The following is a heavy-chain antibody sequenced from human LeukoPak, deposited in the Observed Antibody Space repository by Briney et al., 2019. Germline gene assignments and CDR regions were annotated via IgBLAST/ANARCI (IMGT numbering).Heavy chain of an antibody. Sequence: PGGSLRLSCAASGFTFSSYGMHWVRQAPGKGLEWVAFIRYNGSNKYYADSVKGRFTISRDNSKNTLYLQMNSLRAEDTAVYYCAKGPSRGFYGVDYWGQGTLVTVSS. D-gene: IGHD2/OR15-2a*01. CDR1: GFTFSSYG. V-gene: IGHV3-30*02. CDR2: IRYNGSNK. CDR3: AKGPSRGFYGVDY. J-gene: IGHJ4*02.